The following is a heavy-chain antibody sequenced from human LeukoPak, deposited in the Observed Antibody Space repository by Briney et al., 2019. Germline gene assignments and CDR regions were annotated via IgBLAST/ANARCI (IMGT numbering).Heavy chain of an antibody. CDR1: GFTFSSYW. CDR3: ARDVTATLDY. Sequence: PVGSLRLSCAASGFTFSSYWMHWVRHAPGKGRGWVSRINSDGSSTSYADSVKGRFTISRDKAKNPLYLQMNSLRAEDTAVYYCARDVTATLDYWGQGTLVTVSS. CDR2: INSDGSST. J-gene: IGHJ4*02. V-gene: IGHV3-74*01. D-gene: IGHD5-18*01.